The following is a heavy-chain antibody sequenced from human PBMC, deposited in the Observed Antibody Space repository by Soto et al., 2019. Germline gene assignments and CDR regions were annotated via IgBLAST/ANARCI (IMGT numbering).Heavy chain of an antibody. CDR2: ISAYNGNT. CDR3: ARAGNYRITGTTMYYYYYGMDV. V-gene: IGHV1-18*01. D-gene: IGHD1-7*01. Sequence: ASVKVSCKASGYTFTSYGISWVRQAPGQGLEWMGWISAYNGNTNYAQKLQGRVTMTTDTSTSTAYMELRSLRSDDTAVYYCARAGNYRITGTTMYYYYYGMDVWGQGTTVTVSS. J-gene: IGHJ6*02. CDR1: GYTFTSYG.